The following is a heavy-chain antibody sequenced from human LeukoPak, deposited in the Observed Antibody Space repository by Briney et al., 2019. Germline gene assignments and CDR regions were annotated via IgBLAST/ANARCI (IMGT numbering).Heavy chain of an antibody. CDR2: IKQDGSEK. CDR3: ARGSITMIVVVFDY. Sequence: GGSLRLSCAASGFTFSSYWMSWVRQAPGKGLEWVANIKQDGSEKYYVDSVKGRFTISRDNAKNSLYLQMNSLGAEDTAVCYCARGSITMIVVVFDYWGQGTLVTVSS. CDR1: GFTFSSYW. D-gene: IGHD3-22*01. J-gene: IGHJ4*02. V-gene: IGHV3-7*01.